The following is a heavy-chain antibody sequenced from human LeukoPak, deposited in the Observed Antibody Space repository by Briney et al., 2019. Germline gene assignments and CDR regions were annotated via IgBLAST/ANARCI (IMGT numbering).Heavy chain of an antibody. J-gene: IGHJ6*02. CDR3: ARGGLGVTSQDYYYYYGMDV. CDR1: GYTFTSYA. D-gene: IGHD2-21*02. V-gene: IGHV1-3*01. Sequence: ASVKVSCKASGYTFTSYAMHWVRQAPGQRLEWMGWINAGNGNTKYSQKFQGRVTITRDTSASTAYMELSSLRSEDTAVYYCARGGLGVTSQDYYYYYGMDVWGQGTTVTVSS. CDR2: INAGNGNT.